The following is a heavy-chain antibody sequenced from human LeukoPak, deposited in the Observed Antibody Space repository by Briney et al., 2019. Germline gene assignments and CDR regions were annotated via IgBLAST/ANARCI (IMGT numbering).Heavy chain of an antibody. CDR1: GITFSNYG. Sequence: GGSLRLSCAASGITFSNYGMHWVRQAPGKGLEWVALIWFDGRNKFHADSVKGRFTISRDNSKNTLFLQMNSLRAEDTAVYYCAREWGPIAVSGGPGYWGQGALVTVSS. V-gene: IGHV3-33*01. J-gene: IGHJ4*02. D-gene: IGHD6-19*01. CDR2: IWFDGRNK. CDR3: AREWGPIAVSGGPGY.